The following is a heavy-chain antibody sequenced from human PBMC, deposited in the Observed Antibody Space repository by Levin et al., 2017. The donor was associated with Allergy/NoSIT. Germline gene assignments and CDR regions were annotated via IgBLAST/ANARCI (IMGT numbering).Heavy chain of an antibody. V-gene: IGHV4-34*01. Sequence: SQTLSLTCAVYGGSFSGYYWSWIRQPPGKGLEWIGEINHSGSTNYNPSLKSRVTISVDTSKNQFSLKLSSVTAADTAVYYCASSGRGNWYFDLWGRGTLVTVSS. CDR3: ASSGRGNWYFDL. D-gene: IGHD1-26*01. J-gene: IGHJ2*01. CDR2: INHSGST. CDR1: GGSFSGYY.